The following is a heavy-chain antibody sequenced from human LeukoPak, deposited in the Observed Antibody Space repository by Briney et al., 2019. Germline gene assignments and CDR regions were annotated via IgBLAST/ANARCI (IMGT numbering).Heavy chain of an antibody. J-gene: IGHJ4*02. CDR2: IYYSGST. D-gene: IGHD5-18*01. V-gene: IGHV4-31*03. CDR3: ARSLRPAPRGYSYGYYFGD. Sequence: PSQTLSLTCTVSGGSISSGGYYWSWIRQHPGKGLEWIGYIYYSGSTYYNPSLKSRVTISVDTSKNQFSLKLSSVTAADTAVYYCARSLRPAPRGYSYGYYFGDWGQGTLVTVSS. CDR1: GGSISSGGYY.